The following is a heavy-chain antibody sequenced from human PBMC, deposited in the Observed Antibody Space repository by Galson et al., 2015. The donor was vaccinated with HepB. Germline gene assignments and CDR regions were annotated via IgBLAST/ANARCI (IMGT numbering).Heavy chain of an antibody. Sequence: SVKVSCKASGYTFTSYAMHWVRQAPGQRLEWMGWINAGNGNTKYSQKFQGRVTITRDTSASTAYMELSSLRSEDTAVYYCARGGQRRGYSYAEGDYWGQGTLVTVSS. CDR2: INAGNGNT. J-gene: IGHJ4*02. V-gene: IGHV1-3*01. CDR1: GYTFTSYA. D-gene: IGHD5-18*01. CDR3: ARGGQRRGYSYAEGDY.